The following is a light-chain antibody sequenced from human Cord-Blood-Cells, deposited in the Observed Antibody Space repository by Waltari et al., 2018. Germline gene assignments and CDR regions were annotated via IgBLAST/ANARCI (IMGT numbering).Light chain of an antibody. Sequence: EIVMTQSPDTLSVSPGERATLSCRASQSVSSNLAWYQQKPGQAPRLLIYGAATRATGIPARFSGSWSGTEFTLTISSLHSEDFAVYYCQQYNNWPPWTFGQGTKVEIK. CDR2: GAA. V-gene: IGKV3-15*01. J-gene: IGKJ1*01. CDR1: QSVSSN. CDR3: QQYNNWPPWT.